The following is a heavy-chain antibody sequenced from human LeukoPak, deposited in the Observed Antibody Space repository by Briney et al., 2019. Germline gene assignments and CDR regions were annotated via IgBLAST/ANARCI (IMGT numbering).Heavy chain of an antibody. J-gene: IGHJ4*02. Sequence: GGSLRLSCAASGFTFSSYGMHWVRQAPGKGLEWVAVIWYDGSNKYYADSVKGRFTISRDNSKNTLYLQMNSLRAEDTAVYYCARDLNYYDSSGYPEDWGQGTLVTVSS. CDR3: ARDLNYYDSSGYPED. CDR1: GFTFSSYG. V-gene: IGHV3-33*01. D-gene: IGHD3-22*01. CDR2: IWYDGSNK.